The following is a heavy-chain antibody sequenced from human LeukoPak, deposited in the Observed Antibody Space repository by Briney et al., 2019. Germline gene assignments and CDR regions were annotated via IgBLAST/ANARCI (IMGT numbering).Heavy chain of an antibody. CDR3: ARPHYSSSSGNLDY. J-gene: IGHJ4*02. Sequence: GGSLRLSCAASGFTFSSYWMHWVRQAPGKGLVWVSRMNSDGSSTSYADSVKGRFTISRDNAKNTLYLQINSLRAEDTAVYYCARPHYSSSSGNLDYWGQGTLVTVSS. V-gene: IGHV3-74*01. CDR2: MNSDGSST. D-gene: IGHD6-6*01. CDR1: GFTFSSYW.